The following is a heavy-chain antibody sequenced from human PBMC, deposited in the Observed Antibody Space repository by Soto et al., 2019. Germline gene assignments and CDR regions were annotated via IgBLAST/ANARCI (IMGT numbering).Heavy chain of an antibody. CDR1: GASISSSAGY. D-gene: IGHD3-10*02. V-gene: IGHV4-30-4*08. CDR3: ARYTFGHDREYRYAMDV. Sequence: PSETLSLTSTVSGASISSSAGYWSRVHQPPGKGLEWIGYIFHSGSAYYNPSLKSRVTISVDTSKNQFSLKLTSVTAADTAVFYCARYTFGHDREYRYAMDVWGQGTTGTVSS. CDR2: IFHSGSA. J-gene: IGHJ6*02.